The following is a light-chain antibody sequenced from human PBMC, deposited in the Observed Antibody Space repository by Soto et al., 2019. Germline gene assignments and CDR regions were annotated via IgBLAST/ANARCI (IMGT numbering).Light chain of an antibody. J-gene: IGLJ2*01. V-gene: IGLV1-40*01. CDR3: QSYDSSLSAVV. CDR1: SSNFGAGYD. CDR2: GNR. Sequence: QSVLTQPPSVSGAPGQRVIISCTGSSSNFGAGYDVHWYQQLPLTAPKLLIYGNRNRPSGVPGRFSGSKSGTSASLVITGLQAEDEAYYYCQSYDSSLSAVVFGGGTKLTVL.